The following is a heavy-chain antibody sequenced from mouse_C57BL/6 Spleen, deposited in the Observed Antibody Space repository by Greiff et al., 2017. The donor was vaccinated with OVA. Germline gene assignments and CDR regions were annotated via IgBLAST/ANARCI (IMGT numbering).Heavy chain of an antibody. CDR1: GYSFTSYY. Sequence: QVQLQQSGPELVKPGASVKISCKASGYSFTSYYIHWVKQRPGQGLEWIGWIYPGSGNTKYNEKFKGKATLTADTSSRTAYMQLSSLTSEDSAVYYCARGPNWDWFAYWGQGTLVTVSA. J-gene: IGHJ3*01. V-gene: IGHV1-66*01. CDR3: ARGPNWDWFAY. D-gene: IGHD4-1*01. CDR2: IYPGSGNT.